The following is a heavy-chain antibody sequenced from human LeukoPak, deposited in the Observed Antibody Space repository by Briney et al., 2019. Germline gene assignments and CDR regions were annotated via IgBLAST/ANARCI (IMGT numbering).Heavy chain of an antibody. CDR2: IKNEAEGGTS. Sequence: RGGSLRLSCAASRVIFSSAWMSWVREAPGKGLEWVGRIKNEAEGGTSDYAAPVKGRFTIWRDDSKNMLYLQMNSLRSEDTAVYYCAALDLWGRGTLVTVSS. J-gene: IGHJ2*01. CDR3: AALDL. V-gene: IGHV3-15*01. CDR1: RVIFSSAW.